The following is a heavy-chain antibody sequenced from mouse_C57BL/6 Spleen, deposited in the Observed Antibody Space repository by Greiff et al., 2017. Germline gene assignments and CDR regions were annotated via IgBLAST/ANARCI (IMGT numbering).Heavy chain of an antibody. CDR1: GFNIKDYY. J-gene: IGHJ1*03. CDR3: TTPYYYGSRGYFDV. D-gene: IGHD1-1*01. CDR2: IDPEDGDT. Sequence: EVQLVESGAELVRPGASVKLSCTASGFNIKDYYMHWVKQRPEQGLEWIGRIDPEDGDTEYAPKFQGKATMTADPSSNTAYLQLSSLTSEDTAVYYCTTPYYYGSRGYFDVWGTGTTVTVSS. V-gene: IGHV14-1*01.